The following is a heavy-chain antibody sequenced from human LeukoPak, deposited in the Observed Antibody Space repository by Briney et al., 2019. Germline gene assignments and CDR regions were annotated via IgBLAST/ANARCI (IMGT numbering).Heavy chain of an antibody. V-gene: IGHV3-30*03. CDR2: ISYDGSNK. Sequence: GGSLRLSCAASGFPFSSYGMHWVRQAPGKGLEWVAVISYDGSNKYYADSVKGRFTISRDNSKNTLYLQMNSLRAEDTAVYYCARGQVSGWYFFGPQINYYYYMDVWGKGTTVTVSS. D-gene: IGHD6-19*01. CDR1: GFPFSSYG. J-gene: IGHJ6*03. CDR3: ARGQVSGWYFFGPQINYYYYMDV.